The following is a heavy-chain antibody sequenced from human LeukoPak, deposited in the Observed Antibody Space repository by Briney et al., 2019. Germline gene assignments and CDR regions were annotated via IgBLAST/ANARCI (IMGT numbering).Heavy chain of an antibody. Sequence: ASVKVSCKASGYTFTGYYMHWVRQAPGQGLEWMGRINPNSGGTNYAQKFRGRVTMTRDTSISTAYMELSRLRSDDTAVYYCARETPTAASLDYWGQGTLVTVSS. V-gene: IGHV1-2*06. J-gene: IGHJ4*02. D-gene: IGHD2-2*01. CDR2: INPNSGGT. CDR1: GYTFTGYY. CDR3: ARETPTAASLDY.